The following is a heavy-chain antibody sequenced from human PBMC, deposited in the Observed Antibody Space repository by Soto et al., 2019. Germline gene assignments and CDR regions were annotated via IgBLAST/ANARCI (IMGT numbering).Heavy chain of an antibody. Sequence: QVQLVQSGAEVKKPGASVKVSCKASGYTFTSYDINWVRQATGQGLEWMGWMNPNSGNTGYAQKFQGRVTMTRNTSISTAYIELSSLRSEDTAVYYCARRSSFYYYYYMDVWGKGTTVTVSS. V-gene: IGHV1-8*01. CDR1: GYTFTSYD. D-gene: IGHD3-16*02. CDR3: ARRSSFYYYYYMDV. CDR2: MNPNSGNT. J-gene: IGHJ6*03.